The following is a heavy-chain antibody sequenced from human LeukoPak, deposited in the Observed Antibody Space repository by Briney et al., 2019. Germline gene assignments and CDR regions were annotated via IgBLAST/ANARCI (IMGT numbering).Heavy chain of an antibody. Sequence: GGPLRLSCAASGFTYSDYYMSWIRQAPGKGLEWVSYISSSGSTIYYADSVKGRFPISRDNAKNSLYLQMNSLRAEDTAVYYCARGHYDFWSGYYSHWGQGTLVTVSS. D-gene: IGHD3-3*01. CDR2: ISSSGSTI. J-gene: IGHJ4*02. V-gene: IGHV3-11*01. CDR1: GFTYSDYY. CDR3: ARGHYDFWSGYYSH.